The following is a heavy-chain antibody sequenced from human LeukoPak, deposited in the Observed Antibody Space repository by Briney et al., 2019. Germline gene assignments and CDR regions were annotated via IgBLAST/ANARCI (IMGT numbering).Heavy chain of an antibody. Sequence: GGSLRLSCEASGFTFSDHYMDWVRQAPGKGPEWVGRITNKDTKCTKEYAAAVKRRFTISRDDSNKSLYLQMSSLKTEDTAVYYCTRGTGSPGVSDWGQGTLVIVSS. J-gene: IGHJ4*02. V-gene: IGHV3-72*01. D-gene: IGHD1-14*01. CDR2: ITNKDTKCTK. CDR1: GFTFSDHY. CDR3: TRGTGSPGVSD.